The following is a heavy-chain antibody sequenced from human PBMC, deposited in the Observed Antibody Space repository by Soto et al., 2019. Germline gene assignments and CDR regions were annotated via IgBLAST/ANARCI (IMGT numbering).Heavy chain of an antibody. CDR3: AKHSANLLAPGANGSTNWFDL. V-gene: IGHV3-21*01. CDR2: ISYSSGHI. D-gene: IGHD2-2*01. J-gene: IGHJ5*02. Sequence: GGSLRLSCAASGVSISTYIMNWIRQAPGKGLEWVASISYSSGHIYYADSVKRLFTISRDNAKNSLYLQMNSLRAEETAVYYSAKHSANLLAPGANGSTNWFDLWGQGTLVTVSS. CDR1: GVSISTYI.